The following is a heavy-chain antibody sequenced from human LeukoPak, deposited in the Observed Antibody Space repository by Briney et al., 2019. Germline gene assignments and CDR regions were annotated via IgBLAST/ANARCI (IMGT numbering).Heavy chain of an antibody. CDR2: ISYDGSNK. D-gene: IGHD1-1*01. J-gene: IGHJ5*02. CDR1: GFTFSSYA. CDR3: AKHLQRTGTTPWFDP. V-gene: IGHV3-30*18. Sequence: PGGSLRLSCAASGFTFSSYAMSWVRQAPGKGLEWVAVISYDGSNKYYADSVKGRFTISRDNSKNTLYLQMNSLRAEDTAVYYCAKHLQRTGTTPWFDPWGQGTLVTVSS.